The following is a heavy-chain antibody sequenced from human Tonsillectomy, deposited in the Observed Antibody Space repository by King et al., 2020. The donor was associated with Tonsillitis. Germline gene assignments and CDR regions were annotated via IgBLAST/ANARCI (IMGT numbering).Heavy chain of an antibody. CDR2: IYYSGST. CDR1: GGAISSYY. CDR3: ARGRRSSPWGGSGTSYFDY. V-gene: IGHV4-59*01. J-gene: IGHJ4*02. Sequence: VQLQESGPGLVKTSETLSLTCTVSGGAISSYYWSWIRQPPGKGLEWIGYIYYSGSTNYNPSLKSRVTISVDTSKNQFSLRLNSVSAADTAVYYCARGRRSSPWGGSGTSYFDYWGQGTLVTVSS. D-gene: IGHD3-10*01.